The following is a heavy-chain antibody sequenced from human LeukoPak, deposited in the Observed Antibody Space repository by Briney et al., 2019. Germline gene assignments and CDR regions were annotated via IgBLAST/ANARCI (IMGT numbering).Heavy chain of an antibody. J-gene: IGHJ4*02. V-gene: IGHV3-7*01. CDR1: GFTFSKYW. Sequence: PGGSLRLSCVASGFTFSKYWMSWFRQAPGKGLEWVANIKQDESEKNYVDSVKGRFTISRDNVKNSLYLQMNSLRAEDTAVYSCARVNDYDSGSLYRPIDYWGQGTLVTVSS. D-gene: IGHD3-10*01. CDR3: ARVNDYDSGSLYRPIDY. CDR2: IKQDESEK.